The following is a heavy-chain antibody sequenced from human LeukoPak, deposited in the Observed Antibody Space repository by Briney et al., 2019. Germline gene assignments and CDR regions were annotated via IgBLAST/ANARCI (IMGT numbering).Heavy chain of an antibody. V-gene: IGHV5-51*01. D-gene: IGHD3-22*01. CDR2: IYPGDSET. CDR3: AGPDEGFYYDGYGYNF. CDR1: GYRFSNYR. Sequence: GESLKISXKGSGYRFSNYRLAWVLQMPGKGPEWMGIIYPGDSETTYSPSFQGHVTISADKSVATAYLQWSSLKPSDTAIYYCAGPDEGFYYDGYGYNFWGQGTLVTVSS. J-gene: IGHJ4*02.